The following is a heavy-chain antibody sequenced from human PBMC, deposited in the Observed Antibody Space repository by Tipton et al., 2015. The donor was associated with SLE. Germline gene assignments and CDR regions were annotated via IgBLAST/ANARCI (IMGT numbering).Heavy chain of an antibody. D-gene: IGHD1-26*01. J-gene: IGHJ6*03. CDR2: ISGRRYDT. CDR3: ARSLVGATYHYYYMDV. V-gene: IGHV3-21*01. Sequence: SLRLSCAASGFTFSLYSMNWVRQAPGKGLEWVSSISGRRYDTYYADSVKGRFTISRDNAKNSLYLQINSPRAEDTAVYYCARSLVGATYHYYYMDVWGKGTTVTVSS. CDR1: GFTFSLYS.